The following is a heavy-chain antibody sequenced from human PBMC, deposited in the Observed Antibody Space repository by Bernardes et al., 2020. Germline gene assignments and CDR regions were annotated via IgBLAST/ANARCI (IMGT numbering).Heavy chain of an antibody. Sequence: GSSLRLSCAAFGFSFNNYAIHWVRQAPGKGLEWVADISYEGSKRNFADSVEGRFTVSRDSAKNMVYLQMNSLRSEDTAMYYCAKARSLFMLYYDDAFDIWGQGTMVIVSS. J-gene: IGHJ3*02. D-gene: IGHD2-8*01. V-gene: IGHV3-30*18. CDR3: AKARSLFMLYYDDAFDI. CDR2: ISYEGSKR. CDR1: GFSFNNYA.